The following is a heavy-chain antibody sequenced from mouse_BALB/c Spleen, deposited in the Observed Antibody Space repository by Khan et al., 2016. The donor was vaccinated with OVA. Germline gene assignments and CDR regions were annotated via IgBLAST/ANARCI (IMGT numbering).Heavy chain of an antibody. CDR3: ARDDSDYFDC. V-gene: IGHV1-26*01. CDR2: INPYNGVT. CDR1: GYSFTGYT. D-gene: IGHD2-12*01. J-gene: IGHJ2*01. Sequence: EVQLQQSGPELVKPGASMRISCKASGYSFTGYTMNWVKQSPEKNLESIGLINPYNGVTRYNQKFKDKATLIVDKSSSTAYMQLLSLTSEDSAVFYGARDDSDYFDCWGQGTTLAVSS.